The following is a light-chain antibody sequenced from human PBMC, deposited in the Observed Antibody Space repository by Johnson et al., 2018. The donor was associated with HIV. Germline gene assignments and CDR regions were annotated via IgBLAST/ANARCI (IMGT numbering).Light chain of an antibody. CDR1: SSNIANIY. CDR2: DNT. J-gene: IGLJ1*01. CDR3: GTWDSSLSAYV. V-gene: IGLV1-51*01. Sequence: QSILTQPPSVSAATGQKVTISCSGSSSNIANIYVSWYQQLQGTAPTLLIYDNTNRHSGLPDRFSGSKSRTSATLGMPGLHTGDEADYYCGTWDSSLSAYVFGTGTKVTVL.